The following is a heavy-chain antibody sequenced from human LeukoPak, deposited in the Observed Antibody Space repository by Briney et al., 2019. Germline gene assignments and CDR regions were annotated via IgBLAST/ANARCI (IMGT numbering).Heavy chain of an antibody. CDR2: ISSSSSTI. V-gene: IGHV3-48*04. Sequence: GGSLRLSCAASGFTFSSYSMSWVRQAPGKGLEWVSYISSSSSTIYYADSVKGRFTISRDNAKNSLYLQMNSLRAEDTAVYYCARGRSGWYGSWFDPWGQGTLVTVSS. J-gene: IGHJ5*02. D-gene: IGHD6-19*01. CDR1: GFTFSSYS. CDR3: ARGRSGWYGSWFDP.